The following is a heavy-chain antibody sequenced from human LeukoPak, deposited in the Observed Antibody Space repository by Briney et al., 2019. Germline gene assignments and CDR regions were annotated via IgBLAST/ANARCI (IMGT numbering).Heavy chain of an antibody. J-gene: IGHJ6*03. Sequence: SETLSLTCTVSGGSISSGTYYWGWMRQPPGKGLEWLGSISYSGSTYYNPSLKSRVTIPVDTSKDQFSLKLSSVTAADTAVYYCARTLGYCSSTSCPTFTYYYYMDVWGKGTTVTISS. CDR3: ARTLGYCSSTSCPTFTYYYYMDV. V-gene: IGHV4-39*07. D-gene: IGHD2-2*01. CDR2: ISYSGST. CDR1: GGSISSGTYY.